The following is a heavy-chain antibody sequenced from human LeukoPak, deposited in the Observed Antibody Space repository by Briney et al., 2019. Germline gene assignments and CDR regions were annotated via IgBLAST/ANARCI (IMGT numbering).Heavy chain of an antibody. CDR2: ISSSDSTV. V-gene: IGHV3-48*04. CDR3: ARGPEDS. CDR1: GFTFSYYS. Sequence: GGSLRHSCAVSGFTFSYYSMNWVRQAPGKGLEWISYISSSDSTVYYADSVKGRFTISRDNAKNSLYLQMNFLTAEDTAVYYCARGPEDSWGQGTLVTVSS. J-gene: IGHJ4*02.